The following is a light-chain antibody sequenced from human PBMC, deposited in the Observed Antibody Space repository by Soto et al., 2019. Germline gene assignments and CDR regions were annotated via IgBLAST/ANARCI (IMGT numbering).Light chain of an antibody. CDR3: QQYDTYPWT. J-gene: IGKJ1*01. Sequence: DIQMTQSPSTLSASVGDRVTITCRASQSISSWLAWYQQKPGKAPNLLIFKASTLASGVPSRFSGSGSETEFTLTISSLQPDDFVTYYCQQYDTYPWTFGQGTKVEIK. V-gene: IGKV1-5*03. CDR2: KAS. CDR1: QSISSW.